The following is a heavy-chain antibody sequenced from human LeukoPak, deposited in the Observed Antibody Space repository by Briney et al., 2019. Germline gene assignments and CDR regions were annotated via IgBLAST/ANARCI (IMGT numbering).Heavy chain of an antibody. V-gene: IGHV4-34*01. CDR1: GGSFSGYY. D-gene: IGHD4-17*01. J-gene: IGHJ4*02. CDR3: ARIDYGDYVIDY. Sequence: SETLSLTCAVYGGSFSGYYWSWIRQPPGKGLEWIGEINRGGSTNYSPSLKSRVTISVDTSKNQFSLKLSSVTAADTAVYYCARIDYGDYVIDYWGQGTLVTVSS. CDR2: INRGGST.